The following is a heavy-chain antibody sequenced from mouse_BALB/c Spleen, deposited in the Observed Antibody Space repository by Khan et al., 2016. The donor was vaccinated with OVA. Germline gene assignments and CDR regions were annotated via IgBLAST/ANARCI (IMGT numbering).Heavy chain of an antibody. CDR2: IYPSDSYT. Sequence: QVQLKQSGAELVRPGTSVKLSCKASGYTITNYWINWVKQRPGQGLEWIGNIYPSDSYTNYNQNFKDKATLTVDKSSSTAYMQLSSPTSEDSAVYYCSREVGTMAYWGHGTLVTVSA. CDR3: SREVGTMAY. V-gene: IGHV1-69*02. J-gene: IGHJ3*01. D-gene: IGHD1-1*02. CDR1: GYTITNYW.